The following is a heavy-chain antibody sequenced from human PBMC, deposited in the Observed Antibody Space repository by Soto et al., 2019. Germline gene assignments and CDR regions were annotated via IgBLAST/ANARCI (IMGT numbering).Heavy chain of an antibody. V-gene: IGHV3-9*01. Sequence: EVHLVESGGGLVQPGRSLRHSCAASGFIFDDYAMHWVRQAPGKGLEWVSSISWNSGNIGYADSVKGRFTISRDNAKNSLYLQMNSVRGDDTALYYCAKGASTTVFAFNDYWGQGTLVTVSS. CDR3: AKGASTTVFAFNDY. CDR1: GFIFDDYA. J-gene: IGHJ4*02. CDR2: ISWNSGNI. D-gene: IGHD4-17*01.